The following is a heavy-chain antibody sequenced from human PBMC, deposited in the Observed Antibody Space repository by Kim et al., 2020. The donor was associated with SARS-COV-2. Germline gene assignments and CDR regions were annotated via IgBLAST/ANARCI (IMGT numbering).Heavy chain of an antibody. V-gene: IGHV3-23*01. CDR2: ISGSGGST. CDR1: GFTFSSYA. CDR3: AKEGAAGSLNYFDY. D-gene: IGHD6-13*01. J-gene: IGHJ4*02. Sequence: GGSLRLSCAASGFTFSSYAMSWVRQAPGKGLEWVSSISGSGGSTYNADSVKGRFTISRDNSKNTLYLQMNSLRAEDTAVYYCAKEGAAGSLNYFDYWGQGTLVTVSS.